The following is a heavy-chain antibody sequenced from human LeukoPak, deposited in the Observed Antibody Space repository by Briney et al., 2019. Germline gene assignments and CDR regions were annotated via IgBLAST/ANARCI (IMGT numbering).Heavy chain of an antibody. Sequence: SQTLSLTCAVSGGSISSGGYSWSWIRQPPGKGLEWIGYIYHSGSTYYNPSLKSRVTISVDRSKNQFSLKLSSVTAADTAVYYCARGSSWYRAFDYWGQGTLVTVSS. J-gene: IGHJ4*02. CDR3: ARGSSWYRAFDY. CDR1: GGSISSGGYS. D-gene: IGHD6-13*01. V-gene: IGHV4-30-2*01. CDR2: IYHSGST.